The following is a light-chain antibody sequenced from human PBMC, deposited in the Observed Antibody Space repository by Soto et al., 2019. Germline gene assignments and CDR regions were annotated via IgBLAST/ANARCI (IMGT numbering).Light chain of an antibody. Sequence: QSALTQPPSASGSPGQSVTISCTGTGSDVGGYNYVSWYQPHPGKAPKLMIYEVSKRPSGVPDRFSGSKSGNTASLTVSGLHAEDEADYYCSSYAGSNNYVFGTGTKLTVL. CDR2: EVS. J-gene: IGLJ1*01. V-gene: IGLV2-8*01. CDR1: GSDVGGYNY. CDR3: SSYAGSNNYV.